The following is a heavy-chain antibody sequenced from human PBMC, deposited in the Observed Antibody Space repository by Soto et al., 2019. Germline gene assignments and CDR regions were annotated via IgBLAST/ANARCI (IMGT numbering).Heavy chain of an antibody. Sequence: PGGSLRLSCAASGFTFSSYGMHWVRQAPGKGLEWVAVISYDGSNKYYADSVKGRFTISRDNSKNTLYLQMNSLRAEDTAVYYCAKELHSSGWYEYYFDYWGQGTLVTVSS. D-gene: IGHD6-19*01. CDR3: AKELHSSGWYEYYFDY. CDR2: ISYDGSNK. V-gene: IGHV3-30*18. J-gene: IGHJ4*02. CDR1: GFTFSSYG.